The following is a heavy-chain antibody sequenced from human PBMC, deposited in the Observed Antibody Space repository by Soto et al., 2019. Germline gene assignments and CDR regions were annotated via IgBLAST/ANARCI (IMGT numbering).Heavy chain of an antibody. J-gene: IGHJ6*02. Sequence: SVKVSCKASGGTFSSYAISWVRQAPGKGLEWMGGIIPIFGTANYAQKFQGRVTITADESTSTAYMELSSLRSEDTAVYYCARGANCSGGSCFFYYYCMNGWGQGPTGTVSS. CDR1: GGTFSSYA. D-gene: IGHD2-15*01. V-gene: IGHV1-69*13. CDR3: ARGANCSGGSCFFYYYCMNG. CDR2: IIPIFGTA.